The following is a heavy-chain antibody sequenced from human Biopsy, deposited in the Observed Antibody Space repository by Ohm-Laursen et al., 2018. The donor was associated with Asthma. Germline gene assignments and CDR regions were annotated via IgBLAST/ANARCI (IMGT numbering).Heavy chain of an antibody. CDR3: ARGKTWGRSYYFDY. CDR2: IFFDGSNK. J-gene: IGHJ4*02. D-gene: IGHD6-6*01. Sequence: SLRLSCTAPGFTFHNYVMHWVRQAPGKGLEWVAGIFFDGSNKYYADSVKGRFTISRDNSKDTLYLQVNSLRGDDTAVYYCARGKTWGRSYYFDYWGQGTLVTVSS. V-gene: IGHV3-30-3*01. CDR1: GFTFHNYV.